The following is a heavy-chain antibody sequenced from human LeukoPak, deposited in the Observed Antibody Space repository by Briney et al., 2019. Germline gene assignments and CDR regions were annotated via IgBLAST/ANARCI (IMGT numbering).Heavy chain of an antibody. CDR1: GFTFSNAW. CDR2: IRSKVDGGTT. CDR3: ATGGYFLDY. J-gene: IGHJ4*02. D-gene: IGHD3-16*01. V-gene: IGHV3-15*01. Sequence: WGSLRLSCAGSGFTFSNAWMNWVRQAPGKGLEWVGRIRSKVDGGTTDYAAPVKGRFTISRDDSKNTVFLQVNSLQTEDTAVYYCATGGYFLDYWGQGTLVTVSS.